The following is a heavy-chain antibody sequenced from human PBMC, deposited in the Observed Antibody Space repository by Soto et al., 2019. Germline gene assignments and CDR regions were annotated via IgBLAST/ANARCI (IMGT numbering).Heavy chain of an antibody. D-gene: IGHD6-19*01. CDR1: GFTFSSYA. CDR2: ISGSGGST. J-gene: IGHJ3*02. V-gene: IGHV3-23*01. CDR3: AKDRSLSGYSSGWPQYAFDI. Sequence: PGGSLRLSCAASGFTFSSYAMSWVRQAPGKGLEWVSAISGSGGSTYYADSVKGRFTISRDNSKNTLYLQMDSLRAEDTAVYYCAKDRSLSGYSSGWPQYAFDIWGQGTMATVSS.